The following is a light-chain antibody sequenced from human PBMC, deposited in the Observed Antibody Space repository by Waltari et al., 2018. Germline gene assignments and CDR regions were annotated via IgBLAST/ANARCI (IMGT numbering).Light chain of an antibody. CDR3: NSRDSSGVV. CDR2: GKN. J-gene: IGLJ2*01. CDR1: SLRTSY. V-gene: IGLV3-19*01. Sequence: SSELTQDPAVSVALGQTVRITCQGDSLRTSYASWYQQKPGLAPVLVIYGKNNRPSGIPDRFSGSYSGNTASLTITGAQAEDESDYYCNSRDSSGVVFGGGTKLTVL.